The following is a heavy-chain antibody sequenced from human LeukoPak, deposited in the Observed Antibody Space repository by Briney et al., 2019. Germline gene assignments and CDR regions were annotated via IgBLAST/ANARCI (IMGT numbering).Heavy chain of an antibody. D-gene: IGHD6-13*01. CDR1: GYSFTNYW. V-gene: IGHV5-51*01. CDR3: ARRIAGSGSDY. Sequence: GESLKISCKGSGYSFTNYWIGWVRQMPGEGLQWMGIIYPDDSDIRYSPSFQGQVTISADESIITAYLQWSSLKASDTAMYYCARRIAGSGSDYWGQGTLVTVSS. CDR2: IYPDDSDI. J-gene: IGHJ4*02.